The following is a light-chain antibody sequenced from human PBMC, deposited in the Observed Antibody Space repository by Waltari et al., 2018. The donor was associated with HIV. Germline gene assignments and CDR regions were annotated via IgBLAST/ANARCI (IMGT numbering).Light chain of an antibody. CDR1: QSVSSGF. Sequence: EIVLTQSPGTLSLSPGQSATLSCRASQSVSSGFLAWYQQKPGQAPRLLIYGASSRATCIPDRFSGSGSGTDFTLTISRLEPEDFAMYYCQQYGTSTTFGPGTKVDIK. CDR2: GAS. CDR3: QQYGTSTT. V-gene: IGKV3-20*01. J-gene: IGKJ3*01.